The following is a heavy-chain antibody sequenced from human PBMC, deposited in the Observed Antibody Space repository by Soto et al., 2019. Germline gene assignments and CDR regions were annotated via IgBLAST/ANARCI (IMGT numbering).Heavy chain of an antibody. Sequence: ASVKVSCKASGGTFSYYAISWLRHAPRQGLEWMGGIIPIFGTANYTQKFQGRVTITADASTSTAYMELSSLRSEDTAVYYCAIGVGSAADGYLPFALWGHRASEAVSS. CDR3: AIGVGSAADGYLPFAL. CDR1: GGTFSYYA. V-gene: IGHV1-69*13. J-gene: IGHJ6*01. D-gene: IGHD5-12*01. CDR2: IIPIFGTA.